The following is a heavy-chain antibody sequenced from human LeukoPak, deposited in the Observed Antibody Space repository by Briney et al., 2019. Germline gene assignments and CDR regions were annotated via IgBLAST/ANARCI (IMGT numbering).Heavy chain of an antibody. J-gene: IGHJ4*02. Sequence: PGGSLRLSCSASGFTFSYYAMRWVRQAAGKGLEFVSGISSNGGSTYYADSLKGRFTVSRDNSNNTLYLQMSSLRAEDTAIYYCAKGPTYDSLPYYFDYWGQGTLVTVSS. V-gene: IGHV3-64D*09. CDR3: AKGPTYDSLPYYFDY. CDR2: ISSNGGST. D-gene: IGHD3-22*01. CDR1: GFTFSYYA.